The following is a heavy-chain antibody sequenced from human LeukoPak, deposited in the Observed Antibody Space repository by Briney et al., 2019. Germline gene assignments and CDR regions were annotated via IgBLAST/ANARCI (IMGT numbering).Heavy chain of an antibody. D-gene: IGHD4-4*01. CDR3: ARVPRGSVTTPGNSGFDY. Sequence: SETLSLTCAVYGGSFSGYYWSWIRQPPGKGLECIGEINHSGSTNYNPSLKSRVTISVDTSKNQFSLKLSSVTAADTAVYYCARVPRGSVTTPGNSGFDYWGQGTLVTVSS. J-gene: IGHJ4*02. CDR1: GGSFSGYY. V-gene: IGHV4-34*01. CDR2: INHSGST.